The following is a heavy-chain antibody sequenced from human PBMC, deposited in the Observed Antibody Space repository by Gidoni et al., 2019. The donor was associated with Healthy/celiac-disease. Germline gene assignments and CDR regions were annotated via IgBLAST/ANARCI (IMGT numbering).Heavy chain of an antibody. V-gene: IGHV3-13*01. CDR3: ARGIVRDYGDYVDNYYFDY. D-gene: IGHD4-17*01. CDR2: IGTAGDT. Sequence: EVQLVESGGGLVQPGGSLRLSCAASGFTFSSYDLHWVRQATGKGLEWGSAIGTAGDTYYPGSVKGRFTISRENAKNSLYLQMNSLRAGDTAVYYCARGIVRDYGDYVDNYYFDYWGQGTLVTVSS. CDR1: GFTFSSYD. J-gene: IGHJ4*02.